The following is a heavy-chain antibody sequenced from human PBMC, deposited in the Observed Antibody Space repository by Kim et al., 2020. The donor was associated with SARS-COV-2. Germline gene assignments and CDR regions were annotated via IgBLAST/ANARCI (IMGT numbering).Heavy chain of an antibody. V-gene: IGHV3-43*01. Sequence: GGSLRLSCAASGFTFDDYTMHWVRQAPGKGLEWVSLISWDGGSTYYADSVKGRFTISRDNSKNSLYLQMNSLRTEDTALYYCAKDSLVVLTMSGGNGMDVWGQGTTVTVSS. J-gene: IGHJ6*02. CDR3: AKDSLVVLTMSGGNGMDV. CDR2: ISWDGGST. CDR1: GFTFDDYT. D-gene: IGHD2-15*01.